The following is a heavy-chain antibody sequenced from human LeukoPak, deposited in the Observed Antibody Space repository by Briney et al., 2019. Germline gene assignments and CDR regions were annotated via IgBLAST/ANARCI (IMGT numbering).Heavy chain of an antibody. D-gene: IGHD2-2*02. V-gene: IGHV3-33*01. CDR3: ARDNYCSSTDCYNFDY. CDR2: IWYDGRNK. Sequence: PGGSLRLSCAASGFTFSGYGMHWVRQAPGKGLEWVAVIWYDGRNKYYEDSVKGRFTISRDNSKNTLYLQMNSLRVDDTAVYYCARDNYCSSTDCYNFDYWGQGTLVTVSS. J-gene: IGHJ4*02. CDR1: GFTFSGYG.